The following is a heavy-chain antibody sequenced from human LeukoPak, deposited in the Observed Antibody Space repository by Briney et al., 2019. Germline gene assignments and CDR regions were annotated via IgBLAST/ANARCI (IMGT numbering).Heavy chain of an antibody. V-gene: IGHV3-30*18. CDR1: GFTFANHG. D-gene: IGHD6-13*01. J-gene: IGHJ4*02. CDR3: AKCRGSSWSDYFDY. Sequence: GGSLRLSCAASGFTFANHGMDWVRQAPGKGLEWLAVISHDGSRIYYAESVKGRFTISRDNSRNTLYLQMNTLRAEDTAVYYCAKCRGSSWSDYFDYWGQGTLVTVSS. CDR2: ISHDGSRI.